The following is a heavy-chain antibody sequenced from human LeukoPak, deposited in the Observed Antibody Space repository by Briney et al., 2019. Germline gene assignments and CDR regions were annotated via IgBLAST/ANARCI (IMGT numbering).Heavy chain of an antibody. V-gene: IGHV4-59*01. D-gene: IGHD1-20*01. Sequence: PSETLSLTCTVSGGSISSYYWSWIRQPPGKGLEWIGYIYYSGSTNYNPSLKSRVTISVDTSKNQFPLKLSSVTAADTAVYYCARARYNWKVPYFDYWGQGTLVTVSS. CDR3: ARARYNWKVPYFDY. CDR2: IYYSGST. J-gene: IGHJ4*02. CDR1: GGSISSYY.